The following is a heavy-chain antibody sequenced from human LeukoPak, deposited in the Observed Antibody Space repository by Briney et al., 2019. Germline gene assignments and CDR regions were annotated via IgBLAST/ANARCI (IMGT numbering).Heavy chain of an antibody. V-gene: IGHV1-46*01. Sequence: ASVKVSCKASGYTFPSYFMHWVRQAPGQGLEWMGIINPTGGSTTYAQKFQGRVTITRDTSTSTVYMELSSLRSDDTAVYYCARTAARRFDYWGQGTLVTVSP. CDR2: INPTGGST. D-gene: IGHD6-6*01. J-gene: IGHJ4*02. CDR1: GYTFPSYF. CDR3: ARTAARRFDY.